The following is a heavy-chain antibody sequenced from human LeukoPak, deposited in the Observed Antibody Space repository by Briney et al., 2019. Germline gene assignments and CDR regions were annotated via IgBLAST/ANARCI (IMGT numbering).Heavy chain of an antibody. J-gene: IGHJ4*02. Sequence: SVKVSCKASGGTFSSYAISWVRQAPGQGLEWMGGIIPIFGTANYAQKFQGRVTITADKSTSTAYMELSSLRSEDTAVYYCASTYYYDSSGYSGGYYFDYWGQGTLVTVSS. V-gene: IGHV1-69*06. D-gene: IGHD3-22*01. CDR3: ASTYYYDSSGYSGGYYFDY. CDR2: IIPIFGTA. CDR1: GGTFSSYA.